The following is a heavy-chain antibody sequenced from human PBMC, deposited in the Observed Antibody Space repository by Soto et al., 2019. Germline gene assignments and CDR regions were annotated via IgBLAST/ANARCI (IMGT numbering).Heavy chain of an antibody. D-gene: IGHD2-2*02. Sequence: QVQLVESGGGVVQPGRSLRLSCAASGFTFSDYGMHWVRQAPGKGLEWVAVIWYDGSNKYYADSVKGRFTISRDNSKNTRYLQMNSLRAEDTAVYYCARDGGIVVVPAAIGGMDVWGQGTTVTVSS. CDR1: GFTFSDYG. CDR2: IWYDGSNK. V-gene: IGHV3-33*01. CDR3: ARDGGIVVVPAAIGGMDV. J-gene: IGHJ6*02.